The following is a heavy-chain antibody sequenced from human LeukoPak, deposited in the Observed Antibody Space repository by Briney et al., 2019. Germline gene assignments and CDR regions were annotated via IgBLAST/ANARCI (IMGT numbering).Heavy chain of an antibody. V-gene: IGHV3-33*01. CDR3: ASSRRFLEWLEFDP. D-gene: IGHD3-3*01. Sequence: GGSPRLSCAASGFTFSSYGMHWVRQAPGKGLEWVAVIWYDGSNKYYADSVKGRFTISRDNSKNTLYLQMNSLRAEDTAVYYCASSRRFLEWLEFDPWGQGTLVTVSS. J-gene: IGHJ5*02. CDR2: IWYDGSNK. CDR1: GFTFSSYG.